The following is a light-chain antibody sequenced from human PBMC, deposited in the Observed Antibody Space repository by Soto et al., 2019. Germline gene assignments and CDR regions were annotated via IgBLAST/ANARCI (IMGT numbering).Light chain of an antibody. CDR1: QTISSW. CDR2: KAS. V-gene: IGKV1-5*03. Sequence: DIQMTQSPSTLSGSVGDRVTITCLASQTISSWLAWYQQKPGKAPKLLIYKASTLKSGVPSRFSGSGSGTEFTLTISNLQSEDFAVYYCQQYHSWPITFGQGTRLEIK. CDR3: QQYHSWPIT. J-gene: IGKJ5*01.